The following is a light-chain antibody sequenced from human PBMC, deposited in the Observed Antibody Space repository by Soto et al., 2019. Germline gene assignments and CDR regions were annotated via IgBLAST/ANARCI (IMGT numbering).Light chain of an antibody. V-gene: IGLV2-14*01. CDR1: SSDVGTYNY. CDR2: DVS. J-gene: IGLJ3*02. Sequence: QSVLTQPASVSGSPGQSITISCTGTSSDVGTYNYVSWYQHRPGKAPNLMIYDVSYRPSGVSNRFSGSKSANTASLTISGRQAEDEADYYCSSYTTSNTQVFGGGTKLTVL. CDR3: SSYTTSNTQV.